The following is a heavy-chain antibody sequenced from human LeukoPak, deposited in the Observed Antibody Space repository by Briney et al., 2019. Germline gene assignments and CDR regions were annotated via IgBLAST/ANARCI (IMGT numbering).Heavy chain of an antibody. D-gene: IGHD3-16*01. CDR1: GGSNSPYY. CDR3: ARGGAAHGGFFDY. CDR2: IYYSGST. J-gene: IGHJ4*02. V-gene: IGHV4-59*01. Sequence: SETLSLTCTVSGGSNSPYYWSWIRQPPGKGLEWIGYIYYSGSTTYNPSLKSRVTISVDTSKNQFSLKLTSVTPADTAVYYCARGGAAHGGFFDYWGQGTLVTVSS.